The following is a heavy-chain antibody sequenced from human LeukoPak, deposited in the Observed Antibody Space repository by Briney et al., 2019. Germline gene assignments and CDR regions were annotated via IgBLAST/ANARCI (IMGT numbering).Heavy chain of an antibody. Sequence: PGGSLRLSCAASGFTFSNYWMHWVRQAPGKGLVWVSRINTDGSSTSYADSVKGRFTISRDNAKNTLYLQMNSLRAEGTAVYYCARVFIPVGPYGSGSYLDYWGQGTLVTVSS. CDR3: ARVFIPVGPYGSGSYLDY. V-gene: IGHV3-74*01. CDR2: INTDGSST. J-gene: IGHJ4*02. CDR1: GFTFSNYW. D-gene: IGHD3-10*01.